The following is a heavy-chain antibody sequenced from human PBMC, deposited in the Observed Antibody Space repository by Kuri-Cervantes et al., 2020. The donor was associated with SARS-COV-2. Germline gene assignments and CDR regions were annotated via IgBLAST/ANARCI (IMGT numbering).Heavy chain of an antibody. J-gene: IGHJ6*02. CDR3: ALVLTGYRPYYGMDV. CDR2: IYYSGST. V-gene: IGHV4-59*08. CDR1: GGSISSYY. D-gene: IGHD3-9*01. Sequence: SETLSLTCTVSGGSISSYYWSWIRQPPGKGLEWIGYIYYSGSTNYNHSLKSRVTISVDTSKNQFSLKLSSVTAADTAVYYCALVLTGYRPYYGMDVWGQGTTGTVSS.